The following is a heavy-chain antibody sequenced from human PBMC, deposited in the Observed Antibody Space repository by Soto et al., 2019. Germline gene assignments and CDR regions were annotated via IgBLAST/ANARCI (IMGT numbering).Heavy chain of an antibody. D-gene: IGHD6-6*01. V-gene: IGHV1-69*01. Sequence: VQLVQSGAEVKKPGSSVKVSCKASGGTFSNYALSWVRQAPGQGLEWMGGIIPIFGTANYAQKFQGRVTITADESTSTAYMELSSLRSEDTAVYYCAGGEQLVGYYYYGMDVWGQGTTVTVSS. CDR1: GGTFSNYA. J-gene: IGHJ6*02. CDR3: AGGEQLVGYYYYGMDV. CDR2: IIPIFGTA.